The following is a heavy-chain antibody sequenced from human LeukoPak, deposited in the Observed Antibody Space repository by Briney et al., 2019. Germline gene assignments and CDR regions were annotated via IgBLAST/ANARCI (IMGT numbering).Heavy chain of an antibody. D-gene: IGHD3-22*01. CDR2: INHSGST. J-gene: IGHJ6*03. CDR3: ARSSEGRYYYDSSGYSYYYYYMDV. Sequence: SETLSLTCAVYGGSFSGYYWSWIRQPPGKGLEWIGEINHSGSTNYNPSLKSRVTISVDTSKNQFSLKLSSVTAADTTVYYCARSSEGRYYYDSSGYSYYYYYMDVWGKGTTVTISS. CDR1: GGSFSGYY. V-gene: IGHV4-34*01.